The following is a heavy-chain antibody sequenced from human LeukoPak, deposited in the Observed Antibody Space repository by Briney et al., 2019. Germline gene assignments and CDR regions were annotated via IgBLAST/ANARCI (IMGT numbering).Heavy chain of an antibody. CDR1: GFTFSSYS. CDR2: ISSSSSYI. V-gene: IGHV3-21*04. CDR3: AKDWVLGIFDY. D-gene: IGHD3-16*01. J-gene: IGHJ4*02. Sequence: GGSLRLSCAASGFTFSSYSMNWVRQAPGKGLEWVSSISSSSSYIYYADSVKGRFTISRDNSKNTLYLQMNSLRAEDTAVYYCAKDWVLGIFDYWGQGTLVTVSS.